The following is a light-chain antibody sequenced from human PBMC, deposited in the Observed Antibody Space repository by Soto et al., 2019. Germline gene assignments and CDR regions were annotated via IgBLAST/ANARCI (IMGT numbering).Light chain of an antibody. CDR1: QSLVHRDGNTY. J-gene: IGKJ5*01. CDR2: KVS. CDR3: MQGSHGPPIT. Sequence: DAAVSQSPLSLPVTLGQAASISCRSSQSLVHRDGNTYLSWFRQRPGQSPRRLIYKVSNREAGVPDRFSGSGSGTDFTLKISRVEAEDVGLYYCMQGSHGPPITFGQGTRLEN. V-gene: IGKV2-30*02.